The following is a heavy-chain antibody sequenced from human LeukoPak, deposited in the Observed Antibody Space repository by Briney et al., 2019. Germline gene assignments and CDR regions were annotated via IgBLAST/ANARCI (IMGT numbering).Heavy chain of an antibody. CDR2: IYTSGST. J-gene: IGHJ5*02. CDR3: ARGHDKAYGDYWYNWFDP. D-gene: IGHD4-17*01. V-gene: IGHV4-39*07. Sequence: SETLSLTCTVSGGSISSSSYYWGWIRQPPGKGLEWIGSIYTSGSTNYNPSLKSRVTISVDTSKNQFSLKLSSVTAADTAVYYCARGHDKAYGDYWYNWFDPWGQGTLVTVSS. CDR1: GGSISSSSYY.